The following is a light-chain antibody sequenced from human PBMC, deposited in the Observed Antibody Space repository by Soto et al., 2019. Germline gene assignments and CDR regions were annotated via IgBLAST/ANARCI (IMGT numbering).Light chain of an antibody. V-gene: IGLV1-51*01. CDR1: SSNIGNNY. CDR3: GTWDSSGV. CDR2: DNN. J-gene: IGLJ3*02. Sequence: QSVLTQPPSVSAAPGQKVTISCSGSSSNIGNNYVSWYQQLPGTAPKLLIYDNNKRPSGIPDRFSGSKSGTSATLGITGLQTGDEADYYCGTWDSSGVFGGGTKLNVL.